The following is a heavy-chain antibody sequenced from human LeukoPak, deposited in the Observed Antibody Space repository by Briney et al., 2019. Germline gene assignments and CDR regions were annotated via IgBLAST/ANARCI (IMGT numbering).Heavy chain of an antibody. CDR3: ARDRENYDSSSYYVYYYGMDV. J-gene: IGHJ6*02. CDR2: ISSSSSYI. D-gene: IGHD3-22*01. Sequence: GGSLRLSCAASGFTFSSYSMNWVRQAPGKGLEWVSSISSSSSYIYYADSVKGRFTISRDNAKNSLYLQMNSLRAEDTAVYYCARDRENYDSSSYYVYYYGMDVWGQGTTVTVSS. V-gene: IGHV3-21*01. CDR1: GFTFSSYS.